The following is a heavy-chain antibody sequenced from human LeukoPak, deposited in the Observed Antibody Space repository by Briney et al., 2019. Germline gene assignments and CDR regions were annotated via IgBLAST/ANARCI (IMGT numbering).Heavy chain of an antibody. Sequence: SETRSLTCTVSGGSISSGDYYWSWIRQPPGKGLEWIGYIYYSGSTYYNPSLKSRVTISVDTSKNQFSLKLSSVTAADTAVYYCARELYCSSTSCYVDYWGQGTLVTVSS. CDR3: ARELYCSSTSCYVDY. V-gene: IGHV4-30-4*01. CDR1: GGSISSGDYY. J-gene: IGHJ4*02. CDR2: IYYSGST. D-gene: IGHD2-2*01.